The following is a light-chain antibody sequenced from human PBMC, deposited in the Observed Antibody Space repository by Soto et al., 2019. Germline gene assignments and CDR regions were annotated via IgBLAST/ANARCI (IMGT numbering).Light chain of an antibody. V-gene: IGKV3-11*01. CDR3: QQRSNWLLT. Sequence: VWNQSPATVSLSTGERATRSSRASQSVRTYLAWYQQKPGQAPRLLIYDASNRATGIPARFSGSGSGTDFTLTISSLEPEDFAVYYCQQRSNWLLTFGGGTKVDIK. CDR1: QSVRTY. CDR2: DAS. J-gene: IGKJ4*01.